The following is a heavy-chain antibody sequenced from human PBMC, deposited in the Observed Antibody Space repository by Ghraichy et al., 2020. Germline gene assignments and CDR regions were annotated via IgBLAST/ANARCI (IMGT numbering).Heavy chain of an antibody. D-gene: IGHD6-19*01. Sequence: GALRLSCAASGFTFSTYWMTWVRQAPGKGLEWVANIKEDGSEKYYVDSVKGRLTISRDNAKNSLYLHMNSLRAEDTAVYYCSRDRGSSGWYEGAFDIWGQGTRVTVSS. CDR1: GFTFSTYW. J-gene: IGHJ3*02. CDR2: IKEDGSEK. V-gene: IGHV3-7*01. CDR3: SRDRGSSGWYEGAFDI.